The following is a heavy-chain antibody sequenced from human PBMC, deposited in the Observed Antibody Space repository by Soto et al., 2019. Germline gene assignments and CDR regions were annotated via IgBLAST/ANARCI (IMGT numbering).Heavy chain of an antibody. CDR2: IYSSGGT. J-gene: IGHJ1*01. CDR1: GGSISSGSYY. Sequence: QVQLQESGPGLVKPSETLSLTCSVSGGSISSGSYYWTWIRQPPGKGLEWIGYIYSSGGTSYNPSLKSRVTISEDTSKNQFSLKLSSVTAADTAVYYCARDGDGYDHWGQGTLVTVSS. CDR3: ARDGDGYDH. D-gene: IGHD5-12*01. V-gene: IGHV4-61*01.